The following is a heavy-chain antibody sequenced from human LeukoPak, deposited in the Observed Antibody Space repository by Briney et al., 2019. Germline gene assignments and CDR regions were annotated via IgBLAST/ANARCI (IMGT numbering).Heavy chain of an antibody. Sequence: PSETLSLTCTVSNGSISAFYWSWIRQSPGRRLEWIGYIYHSGSTNYNPSLESRVTISVDKSKNHFSLKMKSVTAADTAVYYCARDRSGWIDFWGQGTLVSVSS. D-gene: IGHD3-3*01. CDR2: IYHSGST. V-gene: IGHV4-59*01. CDR1: NGSISAFY. J-gene: IGHJ4*02. CDR3: ARDRSGWIDF.